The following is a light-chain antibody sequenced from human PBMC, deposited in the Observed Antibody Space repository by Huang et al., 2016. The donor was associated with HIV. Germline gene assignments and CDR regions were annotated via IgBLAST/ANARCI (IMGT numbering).Light chain of an antibody. V-gene: IGKV1-5*03. Sequence: DIQMTQSPSTLSASVGDRVTITCRASQTISNWLAWYQQKPGKAPKVLIYKASSLESGVPSRFSGSGSGTEFTLTISSLQPDDFATYYCQQYNSDPSFGGGTKVEI. J-gene: IGKJ4*01. CDR3: QQYNSDPS. CDR2: KAS. CDR1: QTISNW.